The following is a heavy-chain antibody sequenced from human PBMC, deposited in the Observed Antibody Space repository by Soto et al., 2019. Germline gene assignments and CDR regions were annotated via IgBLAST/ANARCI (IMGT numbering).Heavy chain of an antibody. J-gene: IGHJ4*02. CDR3: AKDEGL. V-gene: IGHV3-9*01. CDR1: GFTFDDYA. CDR2: ISWNSGSI. Sequence: GGSLRLSCAASGFTFDDYAMHWVRQAPGKGLEWVSGISWNSGSIGYADSVKGRFTISRDNAKNSLYLQMNSLRAEDTALYYCAKDEGLCGQGTRVTVSS.